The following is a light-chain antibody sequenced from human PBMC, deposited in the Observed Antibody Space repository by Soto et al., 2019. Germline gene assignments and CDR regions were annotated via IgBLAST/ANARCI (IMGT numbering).Light chain of an antibody. J-gene: IGKJ1*01. CDR3: QKYYTRPHT. Sequence: EVVMTQSPATLSVSPGEGATLSCRASQSISNTLAWYQLRPGQSPRLLLYDAATTATGIPARFSGSGSGTEFTLTISSLQSEDFAVYYCQKYYTRPHTFGQGTKVEIK. V-gene: IGKV3-15*01. CDR2: DAA. CDR1: QSISNT.